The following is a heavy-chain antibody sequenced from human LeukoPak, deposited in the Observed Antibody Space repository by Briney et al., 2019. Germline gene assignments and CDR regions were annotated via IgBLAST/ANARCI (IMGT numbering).Heavy chain of an antibody. CDR2: ISSSSSTI. V-gene: IGHV3-48*01. J-gene: IGHJ4*02. D-gene: IGHD2-21*02. Sequence: PGGSLGLSCAASGFTFSSYSMNWVRQAPGKGLEWVSYISSSSSTIYYADSVKGRFTISRDNAKNSLYLQMNSLRAEDTAVYYCASVQDCGGDCYSVNWGQGTLVTVSS. CDR1: GFTFSSYS. CDR3: ASVQDCGGDCYSVN.